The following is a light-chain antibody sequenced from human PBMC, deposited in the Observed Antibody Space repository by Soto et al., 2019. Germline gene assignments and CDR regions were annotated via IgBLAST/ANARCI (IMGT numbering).Light chain of an antibody. Sequence: DIQMTQSPSSLSASVGDTVTITCRARQGIIDYLAWYQQRPGKVPKLLIYAASTLQTGVPSRFSGSGAGTDFTLTISSLQPEDVGSYYCQKYDTAPQTFGQGTRVEIK. V-gene: IGKV1-27*01. CDR1: QGIIDY. J-gene: IGKJ1*01. CDR2: AAS. CDR3: QKYDTAPQT.